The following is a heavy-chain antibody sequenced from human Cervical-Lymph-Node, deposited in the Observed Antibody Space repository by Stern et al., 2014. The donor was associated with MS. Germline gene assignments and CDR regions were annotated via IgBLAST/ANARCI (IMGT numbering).Heavy chain of an antibody. CDR2: IFESGDT. V-gene: IGHV4-4*02. CDR1: GASLSGGNW. J-gene: IGHJ4*02. CDR3: ARGGGTDSPTYDY. D-gene: IGHD3-16*01. Sequence: QLQLQESGPGLVKPSGTLSLTCTVSGASLSGGNWRTWVRQPPGKGVEWIGEIFESGDTTYTPTLRNRVVMLVDGSKSQFPLQLTTVTDADTAVYYCARGGGTDSPTYDYWGQGTLVTVS.